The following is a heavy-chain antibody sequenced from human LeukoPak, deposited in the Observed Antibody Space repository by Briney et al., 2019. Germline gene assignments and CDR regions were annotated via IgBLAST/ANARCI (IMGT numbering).Heavy chain of an antibody. J-gene: IGHJ1*01. CDR3: ANRLTPSYCSGGSCYPGYFQH. CDR2: ISGSGGST. CDR1: GFTFSSYA. D-gene: IGHD2-15*01. V-gene: IGHV3-23*01. Sequence: GGSLRLSCAASGFTFSSYAMSWVRQAPGKGLEWVSAISGSGGSTYYADSVKGRFTISRDNSKNTLYLQMNSLRAEDTAVYYCANRLTPSYCSGGSCYPGYFQHWGQGTLVTVSS.